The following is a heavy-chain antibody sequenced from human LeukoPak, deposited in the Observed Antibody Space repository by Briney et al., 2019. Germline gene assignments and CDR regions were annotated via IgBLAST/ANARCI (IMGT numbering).Heavy chain of an antibody. Sequence: PSETLSLTCTVSGGSISSYYWSWIRQPPGKGLEWIGYIYYSGSTNYNPSLKSRVTISVDTSKNQFSLKLSSVTAADTAVYYCARLENIAVAGPFDYWGQGTLVTVSS. CDR2: IYYSGST. V-gene: IGHV4-59*08. D-gene: IGHD6-19*01. CDR3: ARLENIAVAGPFDY. J-gene: IGHJ4*02. CDR1: GGSISSYY.